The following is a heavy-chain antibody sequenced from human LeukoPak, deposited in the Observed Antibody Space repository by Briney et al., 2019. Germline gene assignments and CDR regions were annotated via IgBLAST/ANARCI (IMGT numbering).Heavy chain of an antibody. CDR3: ARVSGYDYWYFDL. Sequence: GLALTVSCAACGFTFSSYVMHWGRQAPARGVEYVSDISSNGGSTYYTNSVKGRFTISRDNSKSTLYLQMGSLRAEDMAVYYCARVSGYDYWYFDLWGRGTLVTVSS. J-gene: IGHJ2*01. CDR1: GFTFSSYV. CDR2: ISSNGGST. V-gene: IGHV3-64*01. D-gene: IGHD5-12*01.